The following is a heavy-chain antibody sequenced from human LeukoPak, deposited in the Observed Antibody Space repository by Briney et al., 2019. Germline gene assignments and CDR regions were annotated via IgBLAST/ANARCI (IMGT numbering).Heavy chain of an antibody. J-gene: IGHJ6*02. CDR1: GFTFSDSF. D-gene: IGHD3-16*01. Sequence: GGSLRLSCAASGFTFSDSFMNWIRQAPGKGLEWVANMNQDGSAKGYVDSVKGRFTISRDNARNSLYLQMSSLRPEDTAVYYCATYTHWVAGDVWGQGTTVTVSS. CDR3: ATYTHWVAGDV. V-gene: IGHV3-7*01. CDR2: MNQDGSAK.